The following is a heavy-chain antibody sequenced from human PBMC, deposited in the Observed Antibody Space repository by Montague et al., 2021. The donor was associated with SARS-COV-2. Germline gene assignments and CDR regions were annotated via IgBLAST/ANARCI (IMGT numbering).Heavy chain of an antibody. CDR1: GFTFSSYA. CDR3: AKDHPVYDTSGYYHYGASDI. D-gene: IGHD3-22*01. Sequence: SLRLSCAASGFTFSSYALSWVRQAPGKGLEWVSTVSGSTTNTFYADSVKGRFTISRDNSKNTLYLQMNSLRVEDSAVYYCAKDHPVYDTSGYYHYGASDIWGQGTMVTVSS. CDR2: VSGSTTNT. J-gene: IGHJ3*02. V-gene: IGHV3-23*01.